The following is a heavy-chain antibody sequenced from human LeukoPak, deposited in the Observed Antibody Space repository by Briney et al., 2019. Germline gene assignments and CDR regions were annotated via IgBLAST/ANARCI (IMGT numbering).Heavy chain of an antibody. CDR1: GFSFSEYA. J-gene: IGHJ4*02. D-gene: IGHD5-24*01. CDR2: ISYDGSNK. CDR3: ARIMATVPY. Sequence: GGSLRLSCEASGFSFSEYAMNWVRQAPGKGLEWVAVISYDGSNKYYADSVKGRFTISRDNSKNTLYLQMNGLRAEDTAVYYCARIMATVPYWGQGTLVTVSS. V-gene: IGHV3-30-3*01.